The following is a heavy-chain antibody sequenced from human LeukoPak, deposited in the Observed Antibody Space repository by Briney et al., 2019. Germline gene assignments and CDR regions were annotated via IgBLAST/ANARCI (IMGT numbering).Heavy chain of an antibody. CDR2: ISGDGGST. D-gene: IGHD6-13*01. V-gene: IGHV3-43*02. CDR3: AKDIWGSGSSSWYPVALDY. CDR1: GFTFDDYA. Sequence: GGSLRLSCAASGFTFDDYAMHWVRQAPGKGLEWVSLISGDGGSTYYADSVKGRFTISRDNSKNSLYLQMNSLRTEDTALYYCAKDIWGSGSSSWYPVALDYWGQGTLVTVSS. J-gene: IGHJ4*02.